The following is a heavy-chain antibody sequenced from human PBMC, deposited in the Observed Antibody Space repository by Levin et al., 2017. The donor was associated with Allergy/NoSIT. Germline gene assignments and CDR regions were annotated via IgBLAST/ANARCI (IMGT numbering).Heavy chain of an antibody. CDR1: ADSVSSGNAA. Sequence: SETLSLTCAISADSVSSGNAAWTWIRQSPSRGLEWLGRTKFRSKGYREYAVSVESRIIINPDTYKNQFSLQLNSVTPEDTAIYYCARDHNYGMDVWGQGTTVTVSS. J-gene: IGHJ6*02. CDR2: TKFRSKGYR. CDR3: ARDHNYGMDV. V-gene: IGHV6-1*01.